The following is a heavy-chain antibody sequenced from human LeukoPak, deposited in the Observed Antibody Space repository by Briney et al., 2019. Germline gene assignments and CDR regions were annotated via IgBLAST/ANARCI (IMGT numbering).Heavy chain of an antibody. J-gene: IGHJ3*02. D-gene: IGHD3-9*01. Sequence: PGGSLRLSCAASGFTFSSYAMSWVRQAPGKGLEWLSAISGSGGSTYYADSVKGRFTISRDNSKNTLYLQMNSLRAEDTAVYYCAKLLDYDILTGYSTDAFDIWGQGTMVTVSS. CDR2: ISGSGGST. V-gene: IGHV3-23*01. CDR3: AKLLDYDILTGYSTDAFDI. CDR1: GFTFSSYA.